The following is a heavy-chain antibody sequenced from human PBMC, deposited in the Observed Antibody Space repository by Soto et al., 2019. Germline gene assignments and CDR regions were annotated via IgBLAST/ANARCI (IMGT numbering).Heavy chain of an antibody. CDR3: ARHSGSAFDY. CDR2: IYYSGST. D-gene: IGHD3-10*01. V-gene: IGHV4-39*01. CDR1: GGSISRRSYY. J-gene: IGHJ4*02. Sequence: SETLSLTCTVVGGSISRRSYYRGCIRQPPGKGLEWIGSIYYSGSTYYNPSLKSRVTISVDTSKNQFSLKLSSVTAADTAVYYCARHSGSAFDYWGQGTLVTVSS.